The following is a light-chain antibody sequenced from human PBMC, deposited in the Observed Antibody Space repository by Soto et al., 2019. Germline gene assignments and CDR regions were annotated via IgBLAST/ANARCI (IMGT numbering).Light chain of an antibody. J-gene: IGLJ1*01. Sequence: QSVLTQPPSVSAAPGQKVTISCSGSSSVIGRNYVSWYKHLPRTAPKLLIYENYKRPSGIPDRFSGSKSGTSATLGITGLQTGDEADYYCGTWDSSLTTFVFGTGTKVPVL. CDR1: SSVIGRNY. CDR2: ENY. CDR3: GTWDSSLTTFV. V-gene: IGLV1-51*02.